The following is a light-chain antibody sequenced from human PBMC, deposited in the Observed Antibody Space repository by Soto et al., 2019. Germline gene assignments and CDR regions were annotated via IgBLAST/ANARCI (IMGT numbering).Light chain of an antibody. CDR2: RAS. V-gene: IGKV3-20*01. J-gene: IGKJ1*01. CDR1: QRVSSSY. CDR3: QQYGSYWT. Sequence: EIVLTQSPGTLSLSPGERATLSCRASQRVSSSYLAWYQQKPGQAPRLLIYRASSRATGIPDRFSGSGSGTDFTLTISRLEPEDFAVYYCQQYGSYWTFGQGTKVEIK.